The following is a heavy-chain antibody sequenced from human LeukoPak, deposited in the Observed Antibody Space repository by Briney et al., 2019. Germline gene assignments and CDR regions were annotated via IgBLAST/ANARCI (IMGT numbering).Heavy chain of an antibody. CDR2: IKSKTDGGTT. CDR1: GFTFSNAW. Sequence: PGGSLRLSCAASGFTFSNAWMSWVRQAPGKGLEWVGRIKSKTDGGTTDYAAPVKGRFTISRDDSKNTLYLQMNSLKTEDTAVYYCTTDTWIQLWLFDYWGQGTLVTVSS. CDR3: TTDTWIQLWLFDY. D-gene: IGHD5-18*01. J-gene: IGHJ4*02. V-gene: IGHV3-15*01.